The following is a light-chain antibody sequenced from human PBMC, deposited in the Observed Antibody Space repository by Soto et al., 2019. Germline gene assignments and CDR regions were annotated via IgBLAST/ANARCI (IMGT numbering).Light chain of an antibody. CDR2: GAS. Sequence: EIMLTQSPGSLSLSPGERATLSCRASQSVDSTFFAWYQKKPGQAPRLLIYGASKRATGVPDRFSGSGSGTDFTLTISRLEPEDFAVYYCQQYMSSVTFGQGTKVEI. V-gene: IGKV3-20*01. CDR3: QQYMSSVT. CDR1: QSVDSTF. J-gene: IGKJ1*01.